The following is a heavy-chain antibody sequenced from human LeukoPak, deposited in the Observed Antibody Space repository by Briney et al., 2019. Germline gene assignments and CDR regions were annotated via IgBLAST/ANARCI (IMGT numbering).Heavy chain of an antibody. J-gene: IGHJ4*02. V-gene: IGHV3-11*04. Sequence: GRSLRLSCAASGFTFSDYYMSWIRQAPGKGLEWVSYISSSGSTIYYADSVKGRFTISRDNAKNSLYLQMNSLRAEDTAVYYCASCRRWDGYKEWGQGTLVTVSS. CDR2: ISSSGSTI. D-gene: IGHD5-24*01. CDR3: ASCRRWDGYKE. CDR1: GFTFSDYY.